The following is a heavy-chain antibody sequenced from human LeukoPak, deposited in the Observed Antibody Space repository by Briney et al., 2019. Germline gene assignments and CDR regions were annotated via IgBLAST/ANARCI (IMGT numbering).Heavy chain of an antibody. V-gene: IGHV3-7*01. CDR1: GFTFSNAW. Sequence: GGSLRLSCAASGFTFSNAWMTWVRQAPEKGLEWVANIKQGGSENSYVDSVKGRFTISRDNAKNSLYLQISSLRAEDTAVYYCARIRGDYYLDYWGQGTLVTVSS. CDR3: ARIRGDYYLDY. CDR2: IKQGGSEN. D-gene: IGHD3-16*01. J-gene: IGHJ4*02.